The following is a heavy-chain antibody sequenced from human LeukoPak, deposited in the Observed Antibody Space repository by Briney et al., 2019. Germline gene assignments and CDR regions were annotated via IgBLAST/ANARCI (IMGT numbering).Heavy chain of an antibody. CDR2: INSNGRNI. Sequence: GGSLRLSCAASGFSFSSYEMNWVRQAPGKGLEWISYINSNGRNIDYADSVKGRFTISRDNAKNSLFLQMDGLRVDDTAVYFCARDGRGGHNDFWGQGTLITVSS. J-gene: IGHJ4*02. D-gene: IGHD4-23*01. CDR1: GFSFSSYE. CDR3: ARDGRGGHNDF. V-gene: IGHV3-48*03.